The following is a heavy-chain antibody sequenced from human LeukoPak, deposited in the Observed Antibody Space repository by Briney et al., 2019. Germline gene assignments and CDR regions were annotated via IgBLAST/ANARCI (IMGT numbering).Heavy chain of an antibody. J-gene: IGHJ4*02. Sequence: GGSLRLSCAASGFRFSRYSMSWVRQAPGKGLEWVSGISVSGHKTYHADSVKGRFTISRDNSKNMVYLQMNSLRAEDTAVYYCARSVADYWGQGTLVTVSS. CDR1: GFRFSRYS. CDR2: ISVSGHKT. CDR3: ARSVADY. D-gene: IGHD5-12*01. V-gene: IGHV3-23*01.